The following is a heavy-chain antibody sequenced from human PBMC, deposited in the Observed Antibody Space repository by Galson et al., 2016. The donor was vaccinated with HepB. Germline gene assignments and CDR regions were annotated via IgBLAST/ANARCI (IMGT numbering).Heavy chain of an antibody. D-gene: IGHD6-19*01. V-gene: IGHV6-1*01. CDR3: VRDRRLYSRGWYSDF. J-gene: IGHJ4*02. Sequence: CAISGDSVSTDGAGWTWIRQSPSRGLEWLGRTYYRSKWYRDYADSVKSRITINADSSENHFSLQVNSVTPEDTVLYYCVRDRRLYSRGWYSDFWGQGTLVTVSS. CDR1: GDSVSTDGAG. CDR2: TYYRSKWYR.